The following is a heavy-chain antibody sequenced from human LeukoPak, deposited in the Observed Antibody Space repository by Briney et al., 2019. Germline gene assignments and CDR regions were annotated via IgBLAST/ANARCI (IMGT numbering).Heavy chain of an antibody. V-gene: IGHV3-33*01. D-gene: IGHD3-10*01. J-gene: IGHJ4*02. CDR1: GFTFSTYG. CDR3: ARAVGPYDY. Sequence: GGSLRLSCAASGFTFSTYGMHWVRQAPGKGLEWGVVPGIDGGIKYYADSVKGRFTISRDNSKNTLFLQMNSLRAEDTAVYYCARAVGPYDYWGQGTPVTVSS. CDR2: PGIDGGIK.